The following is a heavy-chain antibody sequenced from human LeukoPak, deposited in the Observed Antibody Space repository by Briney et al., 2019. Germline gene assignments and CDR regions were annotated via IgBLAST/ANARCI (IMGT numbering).Heavy chain of an antibody. CDR2: IYYSGST. Sequence: SETLSLTCTVSGGSISSYYWSWIRQPPGKGLEWIGYIYYSGSTNYNPSLKSRVTISVDTSKNQFSLKLSSVTAADTAVYYCASHIAGAGTFDYWGQGTLVTVSS. D-gene: IGHD6-19*01. CDR3: ASHIAGAGTFDY. CDR1: GGSISSYY. J-gene: IGHJ4*02. V-gene: IGHV4-59*08.